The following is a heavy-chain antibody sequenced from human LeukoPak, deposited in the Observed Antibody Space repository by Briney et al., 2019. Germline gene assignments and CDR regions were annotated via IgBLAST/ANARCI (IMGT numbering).Heavy chain of an antibody. CDR3: AKGSGSYPRYNWFDP. J-gene: IGHJ5*02. CDR1: GFTVSSNY. D-gene: IGHD1-26*01. CDR2: IYGSGDT. Sequence: GGSLRLSCAASGFTVSSNYMSWVRQAPGKGLEWVSIIYGSGDTCYADSVKGRFTISRDNSKNTLYLQMNSLRAEDTAVYYCAKGSGSYPRYNWFDPWGQGTLVTVSS. V-gene: IGHV3-53*01.